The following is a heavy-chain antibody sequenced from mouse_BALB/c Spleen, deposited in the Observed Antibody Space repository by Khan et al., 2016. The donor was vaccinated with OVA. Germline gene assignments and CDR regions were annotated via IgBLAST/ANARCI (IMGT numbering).Heavy chain of an antibody. CDR2: INPHIGET. D-gene: IGHD1-1*01. CDR1: GYSFTGYF. Sequence: VQLKESGPELVKPGASVKISCKASGYSFTGYFMNWVMQSHGKSLEWIGRINPHIGETLYNQKFKGKATLTVDESSRTAYMELRSLASEDSAVYYCARKNGSDFDYWGQGTTLTVSS. V-gene: IGHV1-20*02. CDR3: ARKNGSDFDY. J-gene: IGHJ2*01.